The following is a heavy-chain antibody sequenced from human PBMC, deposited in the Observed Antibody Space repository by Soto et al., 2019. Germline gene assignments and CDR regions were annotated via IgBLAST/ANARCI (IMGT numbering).Heavy chain of an antibody. CDR3: ARIQDYVWGSYPYDV. D-gene: IGHD3-16*02. J-gene: IGHJ4*02. Sequence: SGPTLVNPAETLTLTCTVSGFSLNDARVGVSWIRQPPGRALEWLAHIFSNDEKSYSTSLYNRLTISKDTSKSQVVLTMTNMGPVDTATYFCARIQDYVWGSYPYDVWGQGSLVTVSS. CDR2: IFSNDEK. CDR1: GFSLNDARVG. V-gene: IGHV2-26*01.